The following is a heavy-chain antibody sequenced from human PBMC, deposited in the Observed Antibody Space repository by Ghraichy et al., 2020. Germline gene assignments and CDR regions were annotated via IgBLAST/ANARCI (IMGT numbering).Heavy chain of an antibody. CDR1: GDSISSGSYY. Sequence: SCTVSGDSISSGSYYWSWIGQPVGKGLEWIGRFYTSGSANYNPSLKSRVTISVDTSKNQFSLKLSSVTAADTAVYYCARDSLGVGMGEYWGQGTLVTVSS. CDR2: FYTSGSA. D-gene: IGHD3-16*01. J-gene: IGHJ4*02. V-gene: IGHV4-61*02. CDR3: ARDSLGVGMGEY.